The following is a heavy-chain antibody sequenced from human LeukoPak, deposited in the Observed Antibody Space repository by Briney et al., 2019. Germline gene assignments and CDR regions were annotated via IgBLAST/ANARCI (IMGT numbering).Heavy chain of an antibody. Sequence: SETLSLTCTVSGGSISRGSYYWSWLRQPAGKGLEWIGRIYTSGSTNYNPSLKSRVTISVDTSKNQFSLKLSSVTAADTAVYYCARDGGSKPDYGGNYWFDPWGQGTLVTVSS. J-gene: IGHJ5*02. CDR2: IYTSGST. D-gene: IGHD4-23*01. CDR3: ARDGGSKPDYGGNYWFDP. V-gene: IGHV4-61*02. CDR1: GGSISRGSYY.